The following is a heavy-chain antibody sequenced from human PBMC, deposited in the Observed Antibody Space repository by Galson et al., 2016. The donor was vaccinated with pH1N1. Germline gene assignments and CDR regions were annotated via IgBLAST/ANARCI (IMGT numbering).Heavy chain of an antibody. D-gene: IGHD4-23*01. CDR3: ARRIGGGNSYFDY. V-gene: IGHV1-69*13. Sequence: SVKVSCKASGGPFMSYAISWVRQAPGQGLEWMGGIIPVFGSPNYAQKFQGRVTITADESTRTAYMELSGLRSEDTAVYYCARRIGGGNSYFDYWGQGTLVTVSS. CDR1: GGPFMSYA. CDR2: IIPVFGSP. J-gene: IGHJ4*02.